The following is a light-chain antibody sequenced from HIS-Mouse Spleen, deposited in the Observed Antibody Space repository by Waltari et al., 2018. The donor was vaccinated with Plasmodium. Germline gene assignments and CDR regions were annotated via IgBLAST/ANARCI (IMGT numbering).Light chain of an antibody. V-gene: IGLV3-1*01. CDR3: QAWDSSTGV. J-gene: IGLJ2*01. CDR2: QDS. CDR1: KLGDKY. Sequence: SYELTQPPSVSVSPGQTASITCSGDKLGDKYACWYQQKPGQSPVLVIYQDSKRPSGSPERFAGSNSGNTATLTISGTQARDEADYYCQAWDSSTGVFGGGTKLTVL.